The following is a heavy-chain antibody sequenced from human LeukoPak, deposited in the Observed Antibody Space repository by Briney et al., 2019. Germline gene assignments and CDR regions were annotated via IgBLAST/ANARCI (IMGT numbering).Heavy chain of an antibody. J-gene: IGHJ3*02. CDR3: ATWPPKWELSSGAFDI. Sequence: ASVKVSCKVSGYTLTELSMHWVRQAPGKGLEWMGGFDPEDGETIYAQKSQGRVTMTEDTSTDTAYMELSSLRSEDTAVYYCATWPPKWELSSGAFDIWGQGTMVTVSS. CDR2: FDPEDGET. D-gene: IGHD1-26*01. CDR1: GYTLTELS. V-gene: IGHV1-24*01.